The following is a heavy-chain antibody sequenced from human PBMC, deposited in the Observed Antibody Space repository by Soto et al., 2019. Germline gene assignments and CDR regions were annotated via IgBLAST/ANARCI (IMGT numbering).Heavy chain of an antibody. CDR3: ATSFRYFDN. CDR1: GFTFSNYG. J-gene: IGHJ4*02. CDR2: MSGSGDDA. V-gene: IGHV3-23*01. Sequence: PGGSLRLSCAASGFTFSNYGMSWVRQAPGKGLEWVSVMSGSGDDAYYADSVKGRFIISRDNLKNTVNLQMNGLGVEDTAIYYCATSFRYFDNWGQGTRVTVSS.